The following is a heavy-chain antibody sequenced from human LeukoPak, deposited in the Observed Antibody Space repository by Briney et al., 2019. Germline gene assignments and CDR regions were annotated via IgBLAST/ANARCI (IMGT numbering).Heavy chain of an antibody. CDR2: INHSGST. Sequence: SETLSLTCAVYGGSFSGYYWSWIRQPPGKGLEWIGEINHSGSTNYNPSLKSRVTISVDTSKNQFSLKLSSVTAADTAVYYCARFSRFFYYGPNWFDPWGQGTLVTVSS. J-gene: IGHJ5*02. CDR1: GGSFSGYY. D-gene: IGHD3-22*01. V-gene: IGHV4-34*01. CDR3: ARFSRFFYYGPNWFDP.